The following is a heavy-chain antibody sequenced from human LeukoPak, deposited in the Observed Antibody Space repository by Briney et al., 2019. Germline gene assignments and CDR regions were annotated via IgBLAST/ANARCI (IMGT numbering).Heavy chain of an antibody. D-gene: IGHD2-15*01. V-gene: IGHV1-2*02. CDR2: INPNSGGT. CDR3: ASYCSGGSCYDGRDY. Sequence: ASVKASCKASGYTFTGYYMHWVRQAPGQGLEWMGWINPNSGGTNYAQKFQGRVTMTRDTSISTAYMELSRLRSDDTAVYYCASYCSGGSCYDGRDYWGQGTLVTVSS. CDR1: GYTFTGYY. J-gene: IGHJ4*02.